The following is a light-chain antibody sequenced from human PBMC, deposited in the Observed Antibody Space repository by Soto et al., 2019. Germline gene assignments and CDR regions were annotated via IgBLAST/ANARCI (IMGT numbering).Light chain of an antibody. CDR2: GAS. CDR1: QSITSSF. Sequence: EIVLTQSPGILSLSPGERACLSRGAGQSITSSFLAWYQQKPGQAPRLLIYGASSRATGIPDRFSGSGSGADFSLTITRLEPEDFAVYYCQQYGDSLSITFGQGTRLEIK. J-gene: IGKJ5*01. CDR3: QQYGDSLSIT. V-gene: IGKV3-20*01.